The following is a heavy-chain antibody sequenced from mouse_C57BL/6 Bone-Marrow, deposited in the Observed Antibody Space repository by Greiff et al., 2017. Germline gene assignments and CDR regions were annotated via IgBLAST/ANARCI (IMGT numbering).Heavy chain of an antibody. CDR2: IYPCDGDT. CDR3: AWAMDY. J-gene: IGHJ4*01. V-gene: IGHV1-82*01. CDR1: GYAFSSSW. Sequence: QVQLQQPGAELVKPGASVKLSCKASGYAFSSSWMNWVKQRPGQGLEWIGRIYPCDGDTNYNGKFKGKATLTADKSSSTAYMQLSSLTSEDSAVYFCAWAMDYWGQGTSVTVSS.